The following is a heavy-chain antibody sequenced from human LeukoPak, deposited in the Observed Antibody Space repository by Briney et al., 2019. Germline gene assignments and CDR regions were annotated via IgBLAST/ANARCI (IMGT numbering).Heavy chain of an antibody. D-gene: IGHD3-3*01. CDR1: GVTFSSYA. CDR3: ARGNFWSGYYYYYYGMDV. J-gene: IGHJ6*02. V-gene: IGHV3-30-3*01. CDR2: ISYDGSNK. Sequence: PGGSLRLSCAASGVTFSSYAMHWVRQAPGKGLEWVAVISYDGSNKYYADSVKGRFTISRDNSKNTLYLQMNSLRAEDTAVYYCARGNFWSGYYYYYYGMDVWGQRTTVTVSS.